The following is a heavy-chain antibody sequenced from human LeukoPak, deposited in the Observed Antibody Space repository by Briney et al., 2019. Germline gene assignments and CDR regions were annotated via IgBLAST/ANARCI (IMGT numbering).Heavy chain of an antibody. V-gene: IGHV4-4*07. CDR2: ISSSGST. J-gene: IGHJ3*02. CDR1: GGSISSYY. D-gene: IGHD3-22*01. Sequence: SETLSLTCTVSGGSISSYYWSWIRQPAGKGLEWIGRISSSGSTNYNPSLKSRVTISVDTSKNQFSLKLSTVTAADTAVYFCARGPYSYDSSGAFDIWGQGTMVTVSS. CDR3: ARGPYSYDSSGAFDI.